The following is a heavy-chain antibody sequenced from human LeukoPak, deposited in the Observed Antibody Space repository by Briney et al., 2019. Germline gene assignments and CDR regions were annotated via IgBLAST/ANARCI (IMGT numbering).Heavy chain of an antibody. CDR3: ARGEVYYGSGSYYTHFDY. Sequence: ASVKVSCKASGYTFTSYYMHWVRQAPGQGLEWMGITNPSGGGTSYAQKFQGRVTMTRDMSTSTVYMELSSLRSEDTAVYYCARGEVYYGSGSYYTHFDYWGQGTLVTVSS. CDR2: TNPSGGGT. V-gene: IGHV1-46*01. CDR1: GYTFTSYY. D-gene: IGHD3-10*01. J-gene: IGHJ4*02.